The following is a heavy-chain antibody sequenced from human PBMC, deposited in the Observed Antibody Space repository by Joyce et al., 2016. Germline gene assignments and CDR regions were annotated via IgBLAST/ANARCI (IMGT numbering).Heavy chain of an antibody. D-gene: IGHD3-10*01. Sequence: EVQVVQSGAEVKKPGATVKISCKVSGYTFTDYYMHWVQQAPGKGLEWMGLVDPEEGETMYAEKFQGRVTITAGTSADTAYMELSSLRSEDTAVYYWATVEYSYGSGTPRDYYYYMDVWGKGTTVTVSS. CDR2: VDPEEGET. CDR3: ATVEYSYGSGTPRDYYYYMDV. CDR1: GYTFTDYY. V-gene: IGHV1-69-2*01. J-gene: IGHJ6*03.